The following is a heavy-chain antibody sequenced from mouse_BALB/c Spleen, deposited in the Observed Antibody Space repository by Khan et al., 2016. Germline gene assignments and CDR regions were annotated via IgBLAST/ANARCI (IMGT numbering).Heavy chain of an antibody. J-gene: IGHJ3*01. CDR2: ISYSGST. Sequence: QLEESGPGLVKPSQSLSLTCTVTGYSITSDYAWNWIRQFPGNKLEWMGYISYSGSTNYNPSLKSRVSITRDTSKNQVFLQLNSVTTEDTATSYCARSFGYRGFAYWGQGTLVTVSA. D-gene: IGHD2-2*01. V-gene: IGHV3-2*02. CDR3: ARSFGYRGFAY. CDR1: GYSITSDYA.